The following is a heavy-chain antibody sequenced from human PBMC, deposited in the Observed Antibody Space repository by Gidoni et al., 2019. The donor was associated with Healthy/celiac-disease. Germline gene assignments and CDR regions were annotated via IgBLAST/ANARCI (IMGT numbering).Heavy chain of an antibody. CDR1: GFTFSDYY. D-gene: IGHD6-13*01. J-gene: IGHJ5*02. CDR2: ISSSGSTI. CDR3: ARDHWRLRSSWSPDP. V-gene: IGHV3-11*01. Sequence: QVQLVESGGGLVKPGGSLRPSCAASGFTFSDYYMSWIRQAPGQGLEWVSYISSSGSTIYYADSVKGRFTISRDNAKNSLYLQMNSLRAEDTAVYYCARDHWRLRSSWSPDPWGQGTLVTVSS.